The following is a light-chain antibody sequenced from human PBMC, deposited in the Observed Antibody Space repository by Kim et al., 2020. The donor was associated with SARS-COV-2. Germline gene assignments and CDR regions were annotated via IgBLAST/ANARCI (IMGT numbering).Light chain of an antibody. CDR3: SSYAGSNNYV. CDR2: EVS. Sequence: QSVTISCTGTSSDVGGYNYVSWYQQLPGKAPKLMIYEVSKRPSGVPDRFSGSKSGNTASLTVSGLQAEDEADYYCSSYAGSNNYVFGTGTKVTVL. J-gene: IGLJ1*01. V-gene: IGLV2-8*01. CDR1: SSDVGGYNY.